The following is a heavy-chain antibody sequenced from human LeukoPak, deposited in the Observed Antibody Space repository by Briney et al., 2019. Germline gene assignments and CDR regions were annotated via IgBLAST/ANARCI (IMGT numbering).Heavy chain of an antibody. V-gene: IGHV4-59*01. Sequence: PSETLSLTCTVSGGSISSYYWSWIRQPPGKGLEWIGCIYYSGSTNYNPSLKSRVTISVDTSKSQFSLKLSSVTAADTAVYYCASSRVDFWYFDLWGRGTLVTVSS. CDR2: IYYSGST. D-gene: IGHD2-15*01. CDR3: ASSRVDFWYFDL. J-gene: IGHJ2*01. CDR1: GGSISSYY.